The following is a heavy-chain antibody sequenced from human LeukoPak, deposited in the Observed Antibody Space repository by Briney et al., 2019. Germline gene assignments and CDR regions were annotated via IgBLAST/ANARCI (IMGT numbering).Heavy chain of an antibody. CDR1: GGSFCGYY. V-gene: IGHV4-34*01. D-gene: IGHD6-19*01. Sequence: PSETLSLTSAVYGGSFCGYYWSWIRQPPGHGLEWIGEINHRGTNNYNPSLKSRVTISVDTSKNQFSLDRSSVTAAGTAVYDCARRVAGGSMDVWDHGTTVTVSS. CDR2: INHRGTN. CDR3: ARRVAGGSMDV. J-gene: IGHJ6*02.